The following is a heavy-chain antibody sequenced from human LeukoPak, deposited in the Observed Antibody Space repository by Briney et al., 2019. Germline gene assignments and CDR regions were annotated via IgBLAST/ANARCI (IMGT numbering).Heavy chain of an antibody. D-gene: IGHD6-13*01. V-gene: IGHV1-46*01. CDR3: ARDRGSGTLDV. CDR2: INPSGGST. J-gene: IGHJ6*04. CDR1: GYTFTSYY. Sequence: ASVKVSCKASGYTFTSYYMHWARQAPGQGLEWMGIINPSGGSTSYAQKFQGRVTMTRDMSTSTVYMELSSLRSEDTAVYYCARDRGSGTLDVWGKGTTVTVSS.